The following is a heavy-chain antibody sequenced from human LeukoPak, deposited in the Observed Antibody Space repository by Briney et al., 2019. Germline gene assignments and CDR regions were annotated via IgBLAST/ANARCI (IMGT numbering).Heavy chain of an antibody. CDR3: ASDHWEPTVLNTEDIVVVPAAIYNWFDP. CDR2: INPNSGGT. D-gene: IGHD2-2*02. J-gene: IGHJ5*02. CDR1: GYTFTGYY. Sequence: GTSVKVSCKASGYTFTGYYMHWVRQAPGQGLEWMGWINPNSGGTNYAQKFQGRVTMTRDTSISTAYMELSRLRSHDTAVYYCASDHWEPTVLNTEDIVVVPAAIYNWFDPWGQGTLVTVSS. V-gene: IGHV1-2*02.